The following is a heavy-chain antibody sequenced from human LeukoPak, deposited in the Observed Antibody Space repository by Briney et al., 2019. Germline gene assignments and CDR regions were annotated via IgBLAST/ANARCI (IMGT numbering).Heavy chain of an antibody. CDR2: ISGYNGNT. CDR1: GYTFTSYG. D-gene: IGHD3-10*01. J-gene: IGHJ4*02. Sequence: ASVKVSCKASGYTFTSYGISWVRQAPGQGLEWMGWISGYNGNTHYAQNLQDRVTMTTDTSASTAYMELRSLRSDGTAVYYCARSYYYGSGSRPLDFWGQGTLVTVSS. CDR3: ARSYYYGSGSRPLDF. V-gene: IGHV1-18*01.